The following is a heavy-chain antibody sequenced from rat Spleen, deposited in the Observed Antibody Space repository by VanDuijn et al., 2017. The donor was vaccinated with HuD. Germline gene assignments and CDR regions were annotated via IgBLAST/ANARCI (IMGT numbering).Heavy chain of an antibody. D-gene: IGHD1-4*01. CDR1: RFTFTDYN. CDR3: ARTGIGYFDF. J-gene: IGHJ1*01. V-gene: IGHV5-7*01. Sequence: EVRLVESGGGLVQPGGSLKLSCTASRFTFTDYNMAWVRQAPTKGLEWVATISYDGSSTYYRDSVKGRFTISRDNAKSTLYLQMDSLRSEDTATYYCARTGIGYFDFWGPGTMVTVSS. CDR2: ISYDGSST.